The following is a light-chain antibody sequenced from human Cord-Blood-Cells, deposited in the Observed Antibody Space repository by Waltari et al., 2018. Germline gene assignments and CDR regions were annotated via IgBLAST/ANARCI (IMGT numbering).Light chain of an antibody. CDR1: SSDVGGYNY. CDR3: SSYAGSNNVV. J-gene: IGLJ2*01. Sequence: QSALTQPPSASGSPGQSVTISCTGTSSDVGGYNYVSWYQQHPGKAPKLMIYDVSKRPSGGPDRVSGSKSGNTASLTVSGLQAEDEADYYCSSYAGSNNVVFGGGTKLTVL. V-gene: IGLV2-8*01. CDR2: DVS.